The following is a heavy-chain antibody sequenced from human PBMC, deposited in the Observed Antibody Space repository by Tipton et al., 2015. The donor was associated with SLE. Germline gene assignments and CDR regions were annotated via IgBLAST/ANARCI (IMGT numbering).Heavy chain of an antibody. V-gene: IGHV4-34*01. D-gene: IGHD6-13*01. CDR3: AREGQLVLNWFDP. CDR2: INHSGST. Sequence: GLVKPSETLSLTCGVNGGSFSGYFWSWIRQAPGRGLEWIGEINHSGSTKYNPSLESRVTISVDTSKNQFSLKLSSVTAADTAVYYCAREGQLVLNWFDPWGQGTLVTVSS. CDR1: GGSFSGYF. J-gene: IGHJ5*02.